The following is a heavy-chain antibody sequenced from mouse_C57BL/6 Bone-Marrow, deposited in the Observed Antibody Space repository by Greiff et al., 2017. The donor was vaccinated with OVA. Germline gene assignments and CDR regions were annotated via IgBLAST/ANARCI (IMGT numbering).Heavy chain of an antibody. V-gene: IGHV14-4*01. CDR3: TTMEN. CDR1: GFNIKDDY. J-gene: IGHJ2*01. Sequence: EVQLQQSGAELVRPGASVKLSCTASGFNIKDDYMHWVKQRPEQGLEWIGWIDPENGDTEYASNFQGKATITADTSSNTAYLQLSSLTSEDTAVYYCTTMENWGQGTTLTVSS. CDR2: IDPENGDT.